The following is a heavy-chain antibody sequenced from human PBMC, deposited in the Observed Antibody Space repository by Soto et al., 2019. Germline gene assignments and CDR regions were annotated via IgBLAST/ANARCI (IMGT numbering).Heavy chain of an antibody. CDR3: AKSGGNGWFADAFDV. Sequence: ETLRLSCAGSGFIVSSYYMSWVRQAPGKGLEWISVIYSGGSTYYADSMKGRFTISRDNSENTLYLQLNSLRAEDTAVYYCAKSGGNGWFADAFDVWGQGTMVTVSS. CDR1: GFIVSSYY. CDR2: IYSGGST. J-gene: IGHJ3*01. V-gene: IGHV3-53*01. D-gene: IGHD6-19*01.